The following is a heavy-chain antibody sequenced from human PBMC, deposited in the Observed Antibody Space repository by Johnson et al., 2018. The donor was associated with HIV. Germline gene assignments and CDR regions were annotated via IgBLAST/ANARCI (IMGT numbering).Heavy chain of an antibody. Sequence: VQLVESGGGVVQPGGSLRLSCAASGFTVSSNYMSWVRQAPGKGLEWVSVIYSGGSTYYADSVKGRFTISRDNSKNTLYLQMNSLRAEDTAVYYCAREDYYGSGSYDAVDIWGQGTMVTVSS. CDR3: AREDYYGSGSYDAVDI. D-gene: IGHD3-10*01. J-gene: IGHJ3*02. CDR1: GFTVSSNY. CDR2: IYSGGST. V-gene: IGHV3-66*01.